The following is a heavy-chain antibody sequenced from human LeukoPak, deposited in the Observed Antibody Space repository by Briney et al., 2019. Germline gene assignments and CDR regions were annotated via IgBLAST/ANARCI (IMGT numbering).Heavy chain of an antibody. D-gene: IGHD5-12*01. Sequence: PGRSLRLSCAASGFTFSSYGMHWVRQAPGKGLEWVAFIRYDGSNKYYADSVKGRFTISRDNSKNTLYLQMNSLRAEDTAVYYCASRNLGYSGYDLGYYFDYWGQGALVTVSS. CDR1: GFTFSSYG. CDR2: IRYDGSNK. J-gene: IGHJ4*02. V-gene: IGHV3-30*02. CDR3: ASRNLGYSGYDLGYYFDY.